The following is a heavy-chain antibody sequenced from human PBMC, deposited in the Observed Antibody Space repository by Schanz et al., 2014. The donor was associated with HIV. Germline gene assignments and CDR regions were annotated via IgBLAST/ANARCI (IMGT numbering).Heavy chain of an antibody. CDR1: GFSFSDFA. D-gene: IGHD3-22*01. J-gene: IGHJ6*02. CDR3: AKDRNYYDSRYRGKGNYYYYYGMDV. Sequence: QVQLVESGGGVVQPGRSLRLSCAASGFSFSDFALHWVRQAPGRGLEWLAVTSSDGSGKFCVDSVKGRFTISRDNSKNTLYLQMKSLRAEDTAVYYCAKDRNYYDSRYRGKGNYYYYYGMDVWGQGTTVTVSS. V-gene: IGHV3-30*18. CDR2: TSSDGSGK.